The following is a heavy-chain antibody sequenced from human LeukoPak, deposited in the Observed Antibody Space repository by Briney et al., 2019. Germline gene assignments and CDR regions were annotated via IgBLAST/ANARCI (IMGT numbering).Heavy chain of an antibody. CDR1: GFTFSSYG. CDR3: ARLNMVRGVPLYYGMDV. D-gene: IGHD3-10*01. J-gene: IGHJ6*02. Sequence: GRSLRLSCAASGFTFSSYGMHWVRQAPGKGLEWVAVIWYDGSNKYYADSVKGRFTISRDNSKNTLYLQMNSLRAEDTAVYYCARLNMVRGVPLYYGMDVWGQGTTVTVSS. V-gene: IGHV3-33*01. CDR2: IWYDGSNK.